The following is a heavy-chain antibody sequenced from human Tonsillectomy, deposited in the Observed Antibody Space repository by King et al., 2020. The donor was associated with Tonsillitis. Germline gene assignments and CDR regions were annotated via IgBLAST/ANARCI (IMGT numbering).Heavy chain of an antibody. CDR1: GYTFTNYD. CDR2: MNPSSVNS. CDR3: AREMGTIFGVVIGPGY. V-gene: IGHV1-8*01. D-gene: IGHD3-3*01. J-gene: IGHJ4*02. Sequence: VQLVQSGAEVKMPGASGKVSCKASGYTFTNYDINWVRQATGQGLEWMGWMNPSSVNSGYSQKFQGRVTMTRDASRGTAYMELSNLRSEDTAVYYCAREMGTIFGVVIGPGYWGQGTLVTVSS.